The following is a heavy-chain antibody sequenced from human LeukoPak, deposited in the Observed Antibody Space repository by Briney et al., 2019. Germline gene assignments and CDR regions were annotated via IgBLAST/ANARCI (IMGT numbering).Heavy chain of an antibody. CDR2: ISYSGST. D-gene: IGHD2-15*01. CDR1: GGSIANYY. J-gene: IGHJ4*02. Sequence: PSETLSLTCSVSGGSIANYYWNWIRQPPGKGLEWIGSISYSGSTYYNPSLKSRVTISLDTSKSKFSLELTSVTAADTAVYYCARDVRITWFYFWGQGTLVTVSS. CDR3: ARDVRITWFYF. V-gene: IGHV4-39*07.